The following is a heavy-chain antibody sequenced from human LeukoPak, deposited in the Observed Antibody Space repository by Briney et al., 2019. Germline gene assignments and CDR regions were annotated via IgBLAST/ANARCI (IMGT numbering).Heavy chain of an antibody. CDR2: IIPIFGTA. Sequence: GASVTVSCKASGGTFSSYAISWVRQAPGQGLEWMGGIIPIFGTANYAQKFQGRVTITADESTSTAYMELSSLRSEDTAVYYCAIPPYSSSWYRRDYYYGMDVWGQGTTVTVSS. J-gene: IGHJ6*02. D-gene: IGHD6-13*01. CDR3: AIPPYSSSWYRRDYYYGMDV. CDR1: GGTFSSYA. V-gene: IGHV1-69*01.